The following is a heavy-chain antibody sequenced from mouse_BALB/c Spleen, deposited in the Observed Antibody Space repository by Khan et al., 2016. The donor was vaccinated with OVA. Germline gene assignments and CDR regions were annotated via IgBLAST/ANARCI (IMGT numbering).Heavy chain of an antibody. V-gene: IGHV1S135*01. CDR3: TRQGYVAWFTY. D-gene: IGHD2-2*01. Sequence: VQLKQSGPELMKPGASVKISCKASGYSFTTYYIHWVLQSHGKSLDWIGYIDPFSGDTTYNQKFKGKATLTVDKSSSTAYIHLNNLTSEDSAVYYCTRQGYVAWFTYWGQGTLVTVSA. CDR1: GYSFTTYY. J-gene: IGHJ3*01. CDR2: IDPFSGDT.